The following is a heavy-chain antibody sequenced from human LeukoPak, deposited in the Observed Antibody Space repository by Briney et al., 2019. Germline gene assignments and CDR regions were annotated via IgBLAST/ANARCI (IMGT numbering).Heavy chain of an antibody. Sequence: GGSLRLSCAASGFTFSSDSMNWVRQAPGKGLEWVSYISKNSDLKSHADSVKGRFTIFRDNAKNSLFLQMNSLRVEDTAVYFCARDGDYDLNYRSGFDNWGQGTLITVSS. CDR2: ISKNSDLK. V-gene: IGHV3-48*04. CDR3: ARDGDYDLNYRSGFDN. J-gene: IGHJ4*02. CDR1: GFTFSSDS. D-gene: IGHD1-7*01.